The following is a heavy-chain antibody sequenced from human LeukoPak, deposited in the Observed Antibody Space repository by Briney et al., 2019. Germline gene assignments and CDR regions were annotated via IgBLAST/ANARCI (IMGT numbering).Heavy chain of an antibody. V-gene: IGHV3-33*08. Sequence: PGRSLRLSCAASGFTFSSYGMHWVRQAPGKGLEWVAVIWYGGSNKYYADSVKGRFTISRDNSKNTLYLQMNSLRAEDTAVYYCAREYCSSTSCLFDPWGQGTLVTVSS. J-gene: IGHJ5*02. CDR1: GFTFSSYG. CDR2: IWYGGSNK. D-gene: IGHD2-2*01. CDR3: AREYCSSTSCLFDP.